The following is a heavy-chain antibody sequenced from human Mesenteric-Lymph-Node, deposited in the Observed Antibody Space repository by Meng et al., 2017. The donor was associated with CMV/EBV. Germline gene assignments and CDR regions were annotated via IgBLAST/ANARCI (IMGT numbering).Heavy chain of an antibody. J-gene: IGHJ4*02. CDR1: RDSVTSCA. V-gene: IGHV1-8*01. CDR2: MNPKSGGT. D-gene: IGHD2/OR15-2a*01. Sequence: SRDSVTSCALDWVRRATGQGLEWMGWMNPKSGGTGYAQKFQGRVTMTRDTSTDTDYMELRSLTSEDTAVYYCANFNLVSPQGYIDNWGPGTLVTVSS. CDR3: ANFNLVSPQGYIDN.